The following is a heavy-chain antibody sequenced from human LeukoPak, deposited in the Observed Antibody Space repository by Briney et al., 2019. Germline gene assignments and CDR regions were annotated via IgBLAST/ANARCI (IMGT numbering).Heavy chain of an antibody. Sequence: GRSPRLSCAASGFTFSSYAMHWVRQAPGKGLEWVAVISYDGSNKYYADSVKGRFTISRDNSKNTLYLQMNSLRAEDTAVYYCARDRSSDEYYFDYWGHGTLVTVSS. CDR3: ARDRSSDEYYFDY. CDR2: ISYDGSNK. J-gene: IGHJ4*01. D-gene: IGHD2-15*01. CDR1: GFTFSSYA. V-gene: IGHV3-30-3*01.